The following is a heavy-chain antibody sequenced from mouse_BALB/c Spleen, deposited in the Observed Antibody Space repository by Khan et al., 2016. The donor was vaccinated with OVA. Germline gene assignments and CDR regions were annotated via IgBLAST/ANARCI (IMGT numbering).Heavy chain of an antibody. Sequence: EVQLVESGGGLVKPGGSLKLSCEVSGFAFNSYDMSWVRQTPEKRLEWVATISSTGTYTYYPDSVKGRFTISRDTARHTLYLQMSSLRSEYTALYYCTRPSYYGNPWFTYWGQGTLVTVSA. CDR1: GFAFNSYD. CDR2: ISSTGTYT. J-gene: IGHJ3*01. V-gene: IGHV5-9*02. D-gene: IGHD2-10*01. CDR3: TRPSYYGNPWFTY.